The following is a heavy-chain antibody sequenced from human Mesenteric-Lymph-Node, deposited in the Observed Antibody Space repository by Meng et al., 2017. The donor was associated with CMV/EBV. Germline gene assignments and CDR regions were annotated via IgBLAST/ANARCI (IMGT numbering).Heavy chain of an antibody. D-gene: IGHD2-2*01. CDR2: IYYSGST. Sequence: SETLSLTCTVSGGSISTSGYYWGWIRQPPGKGLEWIGSIYYSGSTYYNPSLKSRVTISVDTSRNQFSLKLSSVTAADTALYYCARASYCSTTSCPGYYWGQGTLVTVSS. CDR1: GGSISTSGYY. V-gene: IGHV4-39*01. CDR3: ARASYCSTTSCPGYY. J-gene: IGHJ4*02.